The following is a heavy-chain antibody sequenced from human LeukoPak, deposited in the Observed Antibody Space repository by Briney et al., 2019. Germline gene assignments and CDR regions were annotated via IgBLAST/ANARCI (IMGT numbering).Heavy chain of an antibody. D-gene: IGHD3-22*01. CDR2: IYSGGST. J-gene: IGHJ6*03. CDR1: GFTFSSYA. V-gene: IGHV3-66*01. CDR3: AKDFGYSYYYYMDV. Sequence: GGSLRLSCAASGFTFSSYAMSWVRQAPGKGLEWVSLIYSGGSTYYADSVKGRFTISRDNSKNTLYLQMNSLRAEDTAVYYCAKDFGYSYYYYMDVWGKGTTVTISS.